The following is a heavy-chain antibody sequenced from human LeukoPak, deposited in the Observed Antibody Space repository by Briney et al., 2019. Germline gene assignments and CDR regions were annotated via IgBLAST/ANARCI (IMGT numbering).Heavy chain of an antibody. J-gene: IGHJ4*02. V-gene: IGHV4-59*01. CDR3: AREMYYYDSSGYYYFAGFDY. Sequence: PSETLSLTCTVSGGSISSYYWSWIRQPPGKGLEWIGYIYYSGSTNYNPSLKSRVTISVDTSKNQFSMKLSSVTAADTAVYYCAREMYYYDSSGYYYFAGFDYWGQGTLVTVSS. CDR1: GGSISSYY. CDR2: IYYSGST. D-gene: IGHD3-22*01.